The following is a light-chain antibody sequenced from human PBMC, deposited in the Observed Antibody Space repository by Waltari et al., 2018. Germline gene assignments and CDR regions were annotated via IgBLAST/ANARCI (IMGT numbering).Light chain of an antibody. V-gene: IGLV4-69*01. Sequence: QLVLTQSPSASASLGASVKLTCTLSSGHSSNVIAWLQQQPEKGPRYLMKVNSDGSHSKGDGIPDRFSGSTSGAGRYLTISSVQPGDEADYYCQTGGHGTWVFGGGTKLTVL. CDR2: VNSDGSH. CDR1: SGHSSNV. J-gene: IGLJ3*02. CDR3: QTGGHGTWV.